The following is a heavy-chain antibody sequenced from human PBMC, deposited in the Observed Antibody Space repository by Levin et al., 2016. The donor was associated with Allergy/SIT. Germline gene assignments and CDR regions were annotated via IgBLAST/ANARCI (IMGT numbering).Heavy chain of an antibody. CDR2: INPSGGST. Sequence: WVRQAPGQGLEWMGIINPSGGSTSYAQKFQGRVTMTRDTSTSTVYMELSSLRSEDTAVYYCARVGRGSVDSSGLDFQHWGQGTLVTVSS. CDR3: ARVGRGSVDSSGLDFQH. D-gene: IGHD6-19*01. J-gene: IGHJ1*01. V-gene: IGHV1-46*01.